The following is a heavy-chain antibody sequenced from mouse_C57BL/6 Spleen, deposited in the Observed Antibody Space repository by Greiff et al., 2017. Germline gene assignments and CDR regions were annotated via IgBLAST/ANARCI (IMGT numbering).Heavy chain of an antibody. V-gene: IGHV1-74*01. Sequence: QVQLQQPGAELVKPGASVKVSCKASGYTFTSYWMHWVKQRPGQGLEWIGRIHPSDSDTNYNQKFKGKATLTVDKSSSTAYMQRSSLTSEDSAVYYCAIDGYDGENFAYWGQGTLVTVSA. CDR2: IHPSDSDT. CDR1: GYTFTSYW. CDR3: AIDGYDGENFAY. D-gene: IGHD2-2*01. J-gene: IGHJ3*01.